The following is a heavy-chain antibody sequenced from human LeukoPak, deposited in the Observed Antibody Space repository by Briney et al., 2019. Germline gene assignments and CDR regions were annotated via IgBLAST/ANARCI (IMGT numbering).Heavy chain of an antibody. CDR1: GFTFSGYS. V-gene: IGHV3-21*01. J-gene: IGHJ4*02. Sequence: GGSLRLSCAASGFTFSGYSMNWVRQAPGKGLEWVSSISSSSSYIYYADSVKGRFTISRDNAKNSLYLQMNSLRAEDTAVYYCARGIGRAAAGTGSDYWGQGTLVTVSS. D-gene: IGHD6-13*01. CDR2: ISSSSSYI. CDR3: ARGIGRAAAGTGSDY.